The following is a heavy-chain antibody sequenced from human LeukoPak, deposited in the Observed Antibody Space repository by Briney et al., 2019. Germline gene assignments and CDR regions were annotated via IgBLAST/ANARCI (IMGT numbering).Heavy chain of an antibody. Sequence: SETLSLTCAVYGGSFSGYYWSWIRQPPGKGLEWIGEINHSGSTYYNPSLKSRVTMSVDTSKNQCSLKLSSVTAADTAVYYCARVSGWNPLQAAHLDYWGQGTLVTVSS. CDR3: ARVSGWNPLQAAHLDY. J-gene: IGHJ4*02. CDR2: INHSGST. D-gene: IGHD6-19*01. V-gene: IGHV4-34*01. CDR1: GGSFSGYY.